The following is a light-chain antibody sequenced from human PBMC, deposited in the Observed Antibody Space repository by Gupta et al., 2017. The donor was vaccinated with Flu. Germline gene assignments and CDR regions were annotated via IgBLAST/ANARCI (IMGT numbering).Light chain of an antibody. CDR1: HSVCHSQKNGYY. V-gene: IGKV4-1*01. CDR3: QKQDSTPQT. CDR2: CAS. J-gene: IGKJ1*01. Sequence: LSARATTNSNATHSVCHSQKNGYYLVGCQQKPGEPPKLLIYCASTRESGVPDRFCGSGAGTDVTLPNSSRQAEDVAVYYYQKQDSTPQTFGQGTKVEIK.